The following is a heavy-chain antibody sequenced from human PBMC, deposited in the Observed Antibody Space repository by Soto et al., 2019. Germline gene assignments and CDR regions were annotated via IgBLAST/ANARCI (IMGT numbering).Heavy chain of an antibody. CDR3: APQVHGSGGSALYDAFDN. Sequence: EVQLLESGGGLVQPGESLRLSCAFSGFIFGNYMMTWVRQAPGKGLEWVSTIRDGGESTYYADSVKGRFTISRDNSKNRFYLEMDSLGVEDTAVYYCAPQVHGSGGSALYDAFDNRVQGTMVTVSS. D-gene: IGHD2-15*01. CDR1: GFIFGNYM. J-gene: IGHJ3*02. CDR2: IRDGGEST. V-gene: IGHV3-23*01.